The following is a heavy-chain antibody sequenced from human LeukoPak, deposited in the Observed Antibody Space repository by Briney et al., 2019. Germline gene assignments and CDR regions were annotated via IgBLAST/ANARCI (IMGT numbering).Heavy chain of an antibody. Sequence: GSSVKVSCKASGGTFSSYAISWMRQAPGQGLEWMGGIIPILGTANYAQKFQGRVTITTDESTSTAYMELSSLRSEDTAVYYCARTIAAAGTPLDDAFDIWGQGTMVTVSS. CDR1: GGTFSSYA. D-gene: IGHD6-13*01. J-gene: IGHJ3*02. CDR2: IIPILGTA. CDR3: ARTIAAAGTPLDDAFDI. V-gene: IGHV1-69*05.